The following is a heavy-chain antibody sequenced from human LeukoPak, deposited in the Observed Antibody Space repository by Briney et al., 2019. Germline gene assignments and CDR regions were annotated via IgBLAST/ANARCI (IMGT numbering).Heavy chain of an antibody. D-gene: IGHD3-22*01. J-gene: IGHJ5*02. CDR3: ASYGYYYDSSGYYP. V-gene: IGHV4-59*01. Sequence: PSETLSLTCTVSGGSISSYYWSWIRQPPGKGLEWIGYIYYSGSTNYNPSLKSRVTISVDTSKNQFSLKLSSVTAADTAVYYCASYGYYYDSSGYYPWGQGTLVTVSS. CDR2: IYYSGST. CDR1: GGSISSYY.